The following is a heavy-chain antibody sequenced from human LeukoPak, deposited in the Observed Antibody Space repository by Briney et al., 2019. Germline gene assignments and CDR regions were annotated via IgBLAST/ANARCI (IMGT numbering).Heavy chain of an antibody. CDR3: ARGRSTYYYDSSGYSRRNWFDP. CDR2: INHSGST. V-gene: IGHV4-34*01. Sequence: SETLSLTCAVYGGSFSGYYWSWIRQPPGKGLEWIGEINHSGSTNYNPSLKSRVTISVDTSKNQFSLKLSSVTAADTAVYYCARGRSTYYYDSSGYSRRNWFDPWGQGTLVTVSS. J-gene: IGHJ5*02. D-gene: IGHD3-22*01. CDR1: GGSFSGYY.